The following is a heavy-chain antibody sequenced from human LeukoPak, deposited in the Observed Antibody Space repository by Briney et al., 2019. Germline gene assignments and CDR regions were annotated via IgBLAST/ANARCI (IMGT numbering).Heavy chain of an antibody. V-gene: IGHV4-59*08. D-gene: IGHD6-19*01. CDR3: ARGTVAVAGNLDY. CDR2: IYSSGST. Sequence: SETLSLTCTVSGGSIISYYWSWIRQPPGEGLEWIGYIYSSGSTNYNPSLKSRVTISVDTSKNQFSLRLSSVTAADTAVYYCARGTVAVAGNLDYWGQGTLVTVSS. J-gene: IGHJ4*02. CDR1: GGSIISYY.